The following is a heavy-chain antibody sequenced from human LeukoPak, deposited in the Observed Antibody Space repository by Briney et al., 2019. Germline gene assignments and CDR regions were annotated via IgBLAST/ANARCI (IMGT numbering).Heavy chain of an antibody. CDR3: ARESREFDY. CDR1: GGSISSGSYY. V-gene: IGHV4-61*02. D-gene: IGHD1-26*01. Sequence: SETLSLTCTVSGGSISSGSYYWSWIRQPAGKGLEWIGRIYTSGSTNYNPSLKSRVTISVDTSKNQFSLKLSSVTAADTAVYYCARESREFDYWGQGTLVTVSS. CDR2: IYTSGST. J-gene: IGHJ4*02.